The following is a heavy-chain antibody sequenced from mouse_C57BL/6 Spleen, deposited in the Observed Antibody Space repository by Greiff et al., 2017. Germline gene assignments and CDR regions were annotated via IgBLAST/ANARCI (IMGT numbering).Heavy chain of an antibody. D-gene: IGHD2-4*01. CDR2: ICSGGST. CDR1: GFSLTSYG. Sequence: QVQLKQSGPGLVQPSQSLSITCTVSGFSLTSYGVHWVRQSPGKGLEWLGVICSGGSTAYYAAFISRLSISKDNSKSQVFFKMNSLQADDTAIYYGARNLLYDYDGGYAMDYWGQGTSVTVSS. CDR3: ARNLLYDYDGGYAMDY. V-gene: IGHV2-2*01. J-gene: IGHJ4*01.